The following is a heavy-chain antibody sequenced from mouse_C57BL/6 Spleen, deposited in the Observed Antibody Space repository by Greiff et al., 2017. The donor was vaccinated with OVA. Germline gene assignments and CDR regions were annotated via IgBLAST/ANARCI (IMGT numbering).Heavy chain of an antibody. V-gene: IGHV5-16*02. CDR1: GFTFSDYY. CDR2: INYDGSST. J-gene: IGHJ4*01. CDR3: ARRGDGYYGAMDY. D-gene: IGHD2-3*01. Sequence: EVKLVESEGGLVQPGSSMKLSCTASGFTFSDYYMAWVRQVPEKGLEWVANINYDGSSTYYLDSLKSRFIISRDNAKNILYLQMSSLKSEDTATYYCARRGDGYYGAMDYWGQGTSVTVSS.